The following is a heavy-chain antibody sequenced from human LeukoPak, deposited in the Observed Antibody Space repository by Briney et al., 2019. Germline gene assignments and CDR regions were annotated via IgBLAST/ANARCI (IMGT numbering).Heavy chain of an antibody. CDR2: INPNSGGT. CDR3: ARDPDYGDYVNPTPYYGMDV. J-gene: IGHJ6*02. CDR1: GYTFTGYY. Sequence: GASVKVSCKASGYTFTGYYMHWVRQAPGQGLEWMGWINPNSGGTNYAQKFQGRVTMTRDTSISTAYMELSRLRSEDTAVYYCARDPDYGDYVNPTPYYGMDVWGQGTTVTVSS. D-gene: IGHD4-17*01. V-gene: IGHV1-2*02.